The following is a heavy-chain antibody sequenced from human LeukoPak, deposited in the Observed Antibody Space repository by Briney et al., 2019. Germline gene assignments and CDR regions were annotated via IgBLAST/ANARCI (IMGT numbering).Heavy chain of an antibody. CDR1: GFTFSSYD. CDR3: ARSLGSSGYYYVGRSYDAFDI. J-gene: IGHJ3*02. Sequence: GGSLRLSCEASGFTFSSYDMHWVRQATGKGLEWVSAIGTAGDTYYPGSVKGRFTISRENAKNSLYLQMNSLRAEDTAVYYCARSLGSSGYYYVGRSYDAFDIWGQGTMVTVSS. V-gene: IGHV3-13*01. D-gene: IGHD3-22*01. CDR2: IGTAGDT.